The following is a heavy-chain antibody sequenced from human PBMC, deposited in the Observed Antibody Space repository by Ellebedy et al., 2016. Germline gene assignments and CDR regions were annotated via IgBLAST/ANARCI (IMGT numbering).Heavy chain of an antibody. Sequence: GGSLRLSCAASGFTFSSYGMHWVRQAPGKGLEWVAVISYDGSNKYYADSVKGRFTISRDNSKNTLYLQMNSLRAEDTAVYYCAKDFLSSVLLWFGPSHYFDYWGQGTLVTVSS. J-gene: IGHJ4*02. D-gene: IGHD3-10*01. CDR1: GFTFSSYG. CDR2: ISYDGSNK. V-gene: IGHV3-30*18. CDR3: AKDFLSSVLLWFGPSHYFDY.